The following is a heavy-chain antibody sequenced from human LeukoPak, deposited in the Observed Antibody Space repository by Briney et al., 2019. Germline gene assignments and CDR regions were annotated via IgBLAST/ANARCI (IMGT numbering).Heavy chain of an antibody. CDR2: INHSGST. J-gene: IGHJ4*02. CDR1: GGSISSGYY. V-gene: IGHV4-38-2*02. Sequence: PSETLSLTCTVSGGSISSGYYWGWIRQPPGKGLEWIGSINHSGSTYYNPSLKSRVTISVDTSKNQFSLKMSFVTAADTAVYYCARDLRVAGTDYWGQGTLVTVSS. D-gene: IGHD6-19*01. CDR3: ARDLRVAGTDY.